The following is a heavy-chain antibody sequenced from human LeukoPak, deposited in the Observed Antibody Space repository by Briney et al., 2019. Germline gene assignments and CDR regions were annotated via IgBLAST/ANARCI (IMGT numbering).Heavy chain of an antibody. Sequence: GSLRLSCAASGFTFSDYYMSWIRPAPGKGLGWVSYISSSGSNLYYADSVEGRLTISRDNAKNSLYLQMTSLRAEETAVYDCASGSYVYYYYYGMDVWGQGTTVTVSS. CDR2: ISSSGSNL. V-gene: IGHV3-11*01. CDR1: GFTFSDYY. J-gene: IGHJ6*02. CDR3: ASGSYVYYYYYGMDV. D-gene: IGHD1-26*01.